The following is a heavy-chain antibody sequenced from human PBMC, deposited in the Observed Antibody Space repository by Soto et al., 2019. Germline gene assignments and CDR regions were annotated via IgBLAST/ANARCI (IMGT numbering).Heavy chain of an antibody. CDR3: AKVRGSSRPPGWFDP. Sequence: PGGSLRLSCAASGFTFSSYAMRWVRQATGKGLEWVSAISGSGGSTYYADSVKGRFTISRDNSKNTLYLQMNSLRAEDTAVYYCAKVRGSSRPPGWFDPWGQGTLVTVSS. V-gene: IGHV3-23*01. CDR1: GFTFSSYA. CDR2: ISGSGGST. J-gene: IGHJ5*02. D-gene: IGHD6-13*01.